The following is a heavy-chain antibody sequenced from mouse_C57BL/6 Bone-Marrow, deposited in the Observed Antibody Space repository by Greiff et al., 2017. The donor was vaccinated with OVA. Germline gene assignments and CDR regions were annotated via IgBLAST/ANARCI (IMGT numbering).Heavy chain of an antibody. CDR1: GFTFSDYY. D-gene: IGHD2-1*01. V-gene: IGHV5-16*01. Sequence: EVHLVESEGGLVQPGSSMKLSCTASGFTFSDYYMAWVRQVPEKGLEWVANINYDGSSTYYLDSLKSRFIISRDNAKNILYLQMSSLKSEDTATYYCARFYGNYVMDYWGQGTSVTVSS. CDR2: INYDGSST. CDR3: ARFYGNYVMDY. J-gene: IGHJ4*01.